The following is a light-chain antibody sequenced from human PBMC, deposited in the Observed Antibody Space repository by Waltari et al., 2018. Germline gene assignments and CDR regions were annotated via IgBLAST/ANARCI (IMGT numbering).Light chain of an antibody. CDR2: DVS. V-gene: IGLV2-14*01. CDR1: RRDVGGYHS. CDR3: SSYTSSSTWV. Sequence: QSALTQPASVSGSPGQSITVSCTGTRRDVGGYHSVSWYQQHPGKAPKLMIYDVSKRPSGVSNRFSGSKSGNTASLTISGLQAEDEADYYCSSYTSSSTWVFGGGTKVTVL. J-gene: IGLJ3*02.